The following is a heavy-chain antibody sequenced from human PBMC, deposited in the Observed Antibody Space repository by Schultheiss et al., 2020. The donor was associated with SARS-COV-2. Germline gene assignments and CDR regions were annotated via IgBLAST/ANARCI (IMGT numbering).Heavy chain of an antibody. CDR1: GDSISSGPYY. D-gene: IGHD5/OR15-5a*01. J-gene: IGHJ6*03. V-gene: IGHV4-39*07. Sequence: GSLRLSCTVSGDSISSGPYYWNWIRQPPGKGLEWIGEINHSGSTNYNPSLKSRVTISVDTSKNQFSLKLSSVTAADTAVYYCARDVTFYERRSYYYYMDVWGKGTTVTVSS. CDR2: INHSGST. CDR3: ARDVTFYERRSYYYYMDV.